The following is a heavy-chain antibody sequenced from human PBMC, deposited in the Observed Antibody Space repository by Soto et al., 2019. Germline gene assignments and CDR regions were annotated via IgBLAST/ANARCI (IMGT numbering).Heavy chain of an antibody. Sequence: FTFSDYYMSWLRQAPGKGLEWVSYISTSGSTIYYADAVKGRFTISRDNAKKSLYLQMNGLRAEDTAVYYCARLAPPIDYWGQGTLVTVSS. CDR1: FTFSDYY. D-gene: IGHD5-12*01. CDR3: ARLAPPIDY. J-gene: IGHJ4*02. V-gene: IGHV3-11*01. CDR2: ISTSGSTI.